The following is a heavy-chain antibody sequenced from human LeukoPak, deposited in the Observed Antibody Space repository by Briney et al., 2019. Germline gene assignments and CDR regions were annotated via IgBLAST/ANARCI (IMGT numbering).Heavy chain of an antibody. J-gene: IGHJ3*02. V-gene: IGHV4-59*12. D-gene: IGHD1-26*01. CDR1: GGSISSFY. CDR2: ISDSGST. CDR3: ARGGYRIVGATDDAFDI. Sequence: SETLSLTCTVSGGSISSFYWSWIRQPPGKGLEWIGYISDSGSTNYNPSLKSRVTISVDTSKNKFSLKLSSVTAADTAVYYCARGGYRIVGATDDAFDIWGQGTMVTVSS.